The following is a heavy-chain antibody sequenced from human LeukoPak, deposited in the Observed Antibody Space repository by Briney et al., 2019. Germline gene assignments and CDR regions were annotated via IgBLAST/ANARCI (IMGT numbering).Heavy chain of an antibody. D-gene: IGHD2-15*01. CDR1: GFTFSSYR. CDR2: INSDGSSP. Sequence: GGSLRLSCTASGFTFSSYRMQWVRQAPGKGLVWVSRINSDGSSPSYADSVKGRFTISRDNSKNTLYLQMNNLSAEDTAVYYCARETSGSFPYWGQGTLVTVSS. CDR3: ARETSGSFPY. V-gene: IGHV3-74*01. J-gene: IGHJ4*02.